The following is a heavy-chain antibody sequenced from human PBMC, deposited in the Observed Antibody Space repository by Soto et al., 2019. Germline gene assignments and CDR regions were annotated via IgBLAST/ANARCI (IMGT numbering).Heavy chain of an antibody. V-gene: IGHV3-30-3*01. CDR2: ISYDGSNK. CDR3: ARDYLLSHRNWFDP. D-gene: IGHD3-9*01. CDR1: GFTFSSYA. J-gene: IGHJ5*02. Sequence: GGSLRLSCAASGFTFSSYAMHWVRQAPGKGLEWVAVISYDGSNKYYADSVKGRFTISRDNSKNTLYLQMNSLRAEDTAVYYCARDYLLSHRNWFDPWGQGTLVTVSS.